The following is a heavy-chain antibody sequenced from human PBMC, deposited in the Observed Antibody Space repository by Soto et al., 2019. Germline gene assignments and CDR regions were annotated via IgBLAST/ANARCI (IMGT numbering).Heavy chain of an antibody. V-gene: IGHV4-39*01. J-gene: IGHJ4*02. CDR1: GDSISGSPYF. CDR3: ARLQAAVPHY. CDR2: IFYDGYT. D-gene: IGHD6-13*01. Sequence: QVQLQESGPGLVMPSETLSLTCTVSGDSISGSPYFWGWIRQPPGKRLEWIGSIFYDGYTLYTPSHXXRVTISVDTSKNQFPLKLTSVAAADTAIYFCARLQAAVPHYWGQGILVTVSS.